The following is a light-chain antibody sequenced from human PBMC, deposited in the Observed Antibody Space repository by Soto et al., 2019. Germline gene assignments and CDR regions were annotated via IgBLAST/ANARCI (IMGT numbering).Light chain of an antibody. CDR2: GAS. J-gene: IGKJ5*01. CDR3: HQYNNWPPST. V-gene: IGKV3-15*01. Sequence: EIVMMQSPATLSGSPGELATLSCRSSQSVSSNLAWYQQKPGQAPRLLIFGASTRAPRIPATFSGSGSGTEFTLTNRTLQSQEFAVYSSHQYNNWPPSTCGKEKRLAI. CDR1: QSVSSN.